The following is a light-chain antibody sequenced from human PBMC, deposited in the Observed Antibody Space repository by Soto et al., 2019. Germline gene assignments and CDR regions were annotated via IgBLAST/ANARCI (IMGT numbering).Light chain of an antibody. Sequence: QSVMTQPPSVSAAPGQKVTISCSGSSSNIGGNSVSWYQQLPGTAPKLLIYDDDKRPSGIPDRFSGSKSGTSATLGITGCQTGDEADYYCGSWDSSLSAYVFATGTQLTVL. V-gene: IGLV1-51*01. J-gene: IGLJ1*01. CDR1: SSNIGGNS. CDR2: DDD. CDR3: GSWDSSLSAYV.